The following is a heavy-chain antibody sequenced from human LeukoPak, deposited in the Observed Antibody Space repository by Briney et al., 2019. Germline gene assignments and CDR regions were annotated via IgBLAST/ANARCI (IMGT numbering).Heavy chain of an antibody. Sequence: SETLSLTCTVSGGSISSYYWSGIRQPAGKGLEWIGRIYTSGSTNYNPSLKSRVTISVDKSKNQFSLKLSSVTAADTAVYYCARYSTTIFGVVILGGFDYWGQGTLVTVSS. J-gene: IGHJ4*02. D-gene: IGHD3-3*01. CDR2: IYTSGST. CDR1: GGSISSYY. CDR3: ARYSTTIFGVVILGGFDY. V-gene: IGHV4-4*07.